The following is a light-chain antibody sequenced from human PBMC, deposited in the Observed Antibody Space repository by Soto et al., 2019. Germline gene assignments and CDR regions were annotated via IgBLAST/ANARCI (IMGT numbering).Light chain of an antibody. Sequence: DIQMTQSPSSLSASVGDRVTITCQASQDIRDSLNWYQQKQGEAPKLLLYDASSLESGVPSRFSGSGSGTDFTFTITSLQPEDIATYYCQHYDNLALTFGGGTKVDIK. CDR2: DAS. CDR1: QDIRDS. J-gene: IGKJ4*02. V-gene: IGKV1-33*01. CDR3: QHYDNLALT.